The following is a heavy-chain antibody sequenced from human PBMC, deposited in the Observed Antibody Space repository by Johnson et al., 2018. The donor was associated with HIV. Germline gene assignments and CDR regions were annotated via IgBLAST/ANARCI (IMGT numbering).Heavy chain of an antibody. V-gene: IGHV3-33*08. CDR3: AREEYSSSLVAFDI. CDR1: GFTVSSNY. CDR2: ISYDGSNK. D-gene: IGHD6-6*01. J-gene: IGHJ3*02. Sequence: QVQLVESGGGLVQPGGSLRLSCAASGFTVSSNYMNWVRQAPGKGLEWVALISYDGSNKYYADSVKGRFTISRDNAKNSLYLQMNSLRAEDTAVYYCAREEYSSSLVAFDIWGQGTMVTVSS.